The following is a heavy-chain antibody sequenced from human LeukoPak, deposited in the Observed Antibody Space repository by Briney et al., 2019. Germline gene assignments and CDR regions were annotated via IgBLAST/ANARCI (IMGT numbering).Heavy chain of an antibody. CDR1: GYTFTSYG. CDR3: AREQWLVSRYLDL. Sequence: GASVKVSCKASGYTFTSYGISWVRPAPGQGLEWMGWISAYNGNTNYAQKFQGRVSMTTDTSTSTVYMELRSLRSDDTAVFYCAREQWLVSRYLDLWGRGTLVTVSS. J-gene: IGHJ2*01. V-gene: IGHV1-18*01. CDR2: ISAYNGNT. D-gene: IGHD6-19*01.